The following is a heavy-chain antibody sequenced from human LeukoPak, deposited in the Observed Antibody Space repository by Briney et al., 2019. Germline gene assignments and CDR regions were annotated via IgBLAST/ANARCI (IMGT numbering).Heavy chain of an antibody. J-gene: IGHJ5*02. V-gene: IGHV3-23*01. CDR3: AKVKYDYGDPVGWFDP. D-gene: IGHD4-17*01. CDR2: ISGSGDRT. CDR1: GFLFSGSA. Sequence: PGGSLRLSCVASGFLFSGSAMTWVRQVPGKGLEWVSHISGSGDRTYYADSVRGRFTSSRDNSKDTLFLHMNSLRAEDTAVYYCAKVKYDYGDPVGWFDPWGQGTLVTVSS.